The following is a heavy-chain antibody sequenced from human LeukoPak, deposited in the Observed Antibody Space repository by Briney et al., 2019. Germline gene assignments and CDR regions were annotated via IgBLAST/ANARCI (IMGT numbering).Heavy chain of an antibody. D-gene: IGHD2-2*01. CDR1: GHTFTSYG. CDR2: ISAYNGNT. V-gene: IGHV1-18*01. Sequence: ASVKVPCKASGHTFTSYGISWVRQAPGQGLEWMGWISAYNGNTNYAQKLQGRVTMTTDTSTSTAYMELRSLRSDDTAVYYCARVDGVEYCSSTSCYFVYYFDYWGQGTLVTVSS. CDR3: ARVDGVEYCSSTSCYFVYYFDY. J-gene: IGHJ4*02.